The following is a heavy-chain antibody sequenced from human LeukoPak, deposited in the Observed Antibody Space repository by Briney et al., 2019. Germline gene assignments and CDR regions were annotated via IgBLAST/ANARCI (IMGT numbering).Heavy chain of an antibody. CDR3: ARDFLGVSGSYDEVAFDI. CDR1: GFILSDYY. CDR2: ISSSGNTI. D-gene: IGHD1-26*01. J-gene: IGHJ3*02. V-gene: IGHV3-11*04. Sequence: PGGSLRLSCAASGFILSDYYMTWIRQAPGKGLEWVSYISSSGNTIYYADSVKGRFTISRDNAKNSLYLQMNSLRAEDTAVYYCARDFLGVSGSYDEVAFDIWGQGTMVTVSS.